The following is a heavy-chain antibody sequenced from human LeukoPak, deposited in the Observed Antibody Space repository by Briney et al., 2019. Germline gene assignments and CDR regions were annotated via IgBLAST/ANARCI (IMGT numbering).Heavy chain of an antibody. CDR2: MNPNSGNT. D-gene: IGHD3-9*01. CDR3: ARVREEILTGYFLYYFDF. Sequence: GASVKVSCKASGYTFTSYDINWVRQATGQGLEWMGWMNPNSGNTGYAQKFQGRVTMTRNTSIGTAYMELSSLRSEDTAVYYCARVREEILTGYFLYYFDFWGQGTLVTVSS. J-gene: IGHJ4*02. V-gene: IGHV1-8*01. CDR1: GYTFTSYD.